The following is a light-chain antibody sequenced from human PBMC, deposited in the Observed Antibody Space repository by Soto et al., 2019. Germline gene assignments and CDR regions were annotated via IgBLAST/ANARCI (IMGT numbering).Light chain of an antibody. J-gene: IGLJ2*01. CDR1: SSNIGNNF. V-gene: IGLV1-51*01. CDR2: DNN. Sequence: QSVLTQPPSVSAAPGQKVTISCSGSSSNIGNNFVSWYQQVPGTAPKLLISDNNKRPSGIPDRFSGSKSGTSATLGITGLQTGDEADYYCGAYDASLGVRLFGGGTKLTVL. CDR3: GAYDASLGVRL.